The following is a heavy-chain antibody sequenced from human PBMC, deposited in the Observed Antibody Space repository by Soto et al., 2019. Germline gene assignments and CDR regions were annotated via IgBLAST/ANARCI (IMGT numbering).Heavy chain of an antibody. V-gene: IGHV3-66*01. J-gene: IGHJ2*01. CDR3: ARNPKYLDYLHWYFDF. D-gene: IGHD2-2*02. CDR1: GFTVSSNY. CDR2: IYSGGST. Sequence: EVQLVESGGGLVQPGGSLRLSCAASGFTVSSNYMSWVRQAPGKGLEWVSVIYSGGSTYYADSVKGRFTISRDNSKNTLYLQMNSLRAEDTAVYYCARNPKYLDYLHWYFDFWGSGNLVTVSS.